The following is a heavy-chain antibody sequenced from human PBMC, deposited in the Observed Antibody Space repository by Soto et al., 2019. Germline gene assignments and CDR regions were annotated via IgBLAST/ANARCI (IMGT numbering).Heavy chain of an antibody. J-gene: IGHJ4*02. CDR2: IFPDDSDT. Sequence: GESLKISCKASGYIIKNYWIGWVRQMPGQGLEWMGIIFPDDSDTRYSPSFQGHVTISVDKSISTAFVQWSSLKASDSAIYYCFRGGVTSRTFDYWGQGTLVTVSS. CDR3: FRGGVTSRTFDY. CDR1: GYIIKNYW. D-gene: IGHD3-16*01. V-gene: IGHV5-51*01.